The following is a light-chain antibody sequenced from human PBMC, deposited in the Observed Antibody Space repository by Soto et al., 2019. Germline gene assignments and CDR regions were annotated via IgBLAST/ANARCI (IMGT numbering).Light chain of an antibody. CDR2: AAS. J-gene: IGKJ3*01. CDR3: QQSYSLPFT. V-gene: IGKV1-39*01. CDR1: ESIGSY. Sequence: DIQMTQSPTSLSASVGDGVTITCRPTESIGSYLNWYQQTPGKAPKLLIYAASTLQSGVPSRFSGSASGTDFTLTISNLQPEDFAIYYCQQSYSLPFTFGPGTRVDIK.